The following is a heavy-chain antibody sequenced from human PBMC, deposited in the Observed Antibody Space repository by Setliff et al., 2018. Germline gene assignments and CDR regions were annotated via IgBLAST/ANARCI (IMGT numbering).Heavy chain of an antibody. CDR3: AREGQLTGQEGAFDI. J-gene: IGHJ3*02. D-gene: IGHD1-1*01. CDR2: MYAAGNI. Sequence: PGGSLRLSCAASGLSVTSSYMSWIRQAPGKGLEWVAVMYAAGNIYYADSVKGRFTISRHSSKNTLDLQMSGLRPDDTAVYYCAREGQLTGQEGAFDIWGQGTIVTVSS. CDR1: GLSVTSSY. V-gene: IGHV3-53*04.